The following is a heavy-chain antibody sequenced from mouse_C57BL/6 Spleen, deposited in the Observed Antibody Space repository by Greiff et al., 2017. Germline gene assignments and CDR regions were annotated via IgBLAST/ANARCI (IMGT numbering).Heavy chain of an antibody. V-gene: IGHV1-76*01. Sequence: VQLQQSGAELVRPGASVKLSCKASGYTFTDYYINWVKQRPGQGLEWIARIYPGSGNTYYNEKFKGKATLTAEKSSSTAYMQLSSLTSEDSAVYVCARFGNYVDYFNYWGQGTTLTVSS. CDR2: IYPGSGNT. D-gene: IGHD2-1*01. J-gene: IGHJ2*01. CDR3: ARFGNYVDYFNY. CDR1: GYTFTDYY.